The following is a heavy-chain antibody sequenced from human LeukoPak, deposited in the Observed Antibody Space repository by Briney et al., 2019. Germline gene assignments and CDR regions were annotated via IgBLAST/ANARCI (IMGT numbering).Heavy chain of an antibody. J-gene: IGHJ4*02. Sequence: GGSLRLSCTASGFTFGDYAMTWVRQAPGKGLEWVGFIASETYGGTAEYAESVKGRFTISRDDSKSIAYLQMNSLKTEDTAVYYCTRDRTPYYWGQGTLVTVSS. CDR2: IASETYGGTA. CDR3: TRDRTPYY. V-gene: IGHV3-49*04. CDR1: GFTFGDYA.